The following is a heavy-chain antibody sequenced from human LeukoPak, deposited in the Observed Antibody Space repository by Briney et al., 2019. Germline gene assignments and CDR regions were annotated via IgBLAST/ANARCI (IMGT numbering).Heavy chain of an antibody. J-gene: IGHJ5*02. CDR3: ARDEGAPGPIVVVPANWFDP. CDR1: GFTFSSYA. V-gene: IGHV4-39*07. D-gene: IGHD2-2*01. Sequence: PGGSLRLSCAASGFTFSSYAMSWVRQPPGKGLEWIGSIYYSGSTYYNPSLKSRVTISVDTSKNQFSLKLSSVTAADTAVYYCARDEGAPGPIVVVPANWFDPWGQGTLVTVSS. CDR2: IYYSGST.